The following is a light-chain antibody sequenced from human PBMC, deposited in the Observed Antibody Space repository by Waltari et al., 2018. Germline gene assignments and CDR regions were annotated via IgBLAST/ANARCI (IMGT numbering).Light chain of an antibody. CDR2: EVS. V-gene: IGLV2-8*01. CDR1: SPAVGGYNY. CDR3: SSFAGSNPYV. Sequence: QSALTPPPSASGSPGQSVTISSAGTSPAVGGYNYVSWYQQHPGKAPKRMIYEVSKRPSGLPDRLSGSKSGNTASLTGSGLQAEYESDYYCSSFAGSNPYVFGTGTKVTVL. J-gene: IGLJ1*01.